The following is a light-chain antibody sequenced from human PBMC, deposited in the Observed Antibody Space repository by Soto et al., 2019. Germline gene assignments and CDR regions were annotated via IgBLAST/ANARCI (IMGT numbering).Light chain of an antibody. V-gene: IGLV1-47*01. CDR2: RNN. Sequence: QSVLTQPPSASGTPGQRVTISCSGSSSNIGSNTVNWYQQLPGTAPKLLMYRNNKRPSGVPDRFSGSKSGTSASLAISGLRSEDEADYYCAAWDDSLSGSYVFGTGTKVTV. J-gene: IGLJ1*01. CDR3: AAWDDSLSGSYV. CDR1: SSNIGSNT.